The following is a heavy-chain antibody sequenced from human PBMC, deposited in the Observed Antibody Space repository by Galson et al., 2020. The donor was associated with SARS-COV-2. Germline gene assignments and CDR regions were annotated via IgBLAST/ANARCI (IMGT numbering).Heavy chain of an antibody. J-gene: IGHJ6*02. CDR2: IDQVASEQ. CDR3: ANHVRGSFQYYYYYDMDV. V-gene: IGHV3-7*03. CDR1: GFIFSNHY. Sequence: GGSLRLSCAASGFIFSNHYMTWVRQGPGKGLEWVANIDQVASEQYYVDSVKGRFTISRDNSKNTLYLQMNSLRAEDTAVYYCANHVRGSFQYYYYYDMDVWGQGTTVTVSS. D-gene: IGHD3-10*02.